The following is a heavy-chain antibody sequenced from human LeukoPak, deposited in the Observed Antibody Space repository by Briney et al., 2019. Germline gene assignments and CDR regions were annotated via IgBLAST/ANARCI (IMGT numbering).Heavy chain of an antibody. J-gene: IGHJ4*02. V-gene: IGHV3-21*01. D-gene: IGHD1-1*01. CDR3: ARAVRSGDY. Sequence: GGSLRLSCAASGFTFSSYSMNWVRQAPGKGLEWVSSISSSSSYIYYAHSVKGRFTISRDNAKNSLYLQMNSLRAEDTAVCYCARAVRSGDYWGQGTLVTVSS. CDR2: ISSSSSYI. CDR1: GFTFSSYS.